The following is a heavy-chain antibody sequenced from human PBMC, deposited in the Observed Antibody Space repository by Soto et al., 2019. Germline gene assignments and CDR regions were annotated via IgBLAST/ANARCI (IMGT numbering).Heavy chain of an antibody. V-gene: IGHV1-8*01. D-gene: IGHD5-12*01. CDR3: AIRAGHDYYYGMDV. CDR2: LNPNSGNS. CDR1: GYTFTSYD. J-gene: IGHJ6*02. Sequence: QVQLVQSGAEVKKPGASVKVSCKASGYTFTSYDINWVRQATGQGLEWMGWLNPNSGNSGFAQNFQGRVTMSGDTSISTAYMDLSSLRSEDTAVYYCAIRAGHDYYYGMDVWGQGTTVTVS.